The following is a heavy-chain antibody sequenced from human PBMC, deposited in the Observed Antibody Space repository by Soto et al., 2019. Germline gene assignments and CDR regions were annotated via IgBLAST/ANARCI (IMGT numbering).Heavy chain of an antibody. CDR3: ARRETGDGMDV. D-gene: IGHD1-1*01. CDR1: GGSIRSSSNY. CDR2: IYYSGST. J-gene: IGHJ6*02. Sequence: SDTLYLTFTVSGGSIRSSSNYCGWIRQPPGKGLEWIGSIYYSGSTYYNPSLKSRVTISVDTSKNQFSLKLSSVTAADTAVYYCARRETGDGMDVWGQGTTVT. V-gene: IGHV4-39*01.